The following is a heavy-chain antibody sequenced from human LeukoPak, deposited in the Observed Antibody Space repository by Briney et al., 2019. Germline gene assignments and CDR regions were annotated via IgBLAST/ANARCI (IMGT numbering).Heavy chain of an antibody. CDR1: GGTFSSYA. V-gene: IGHV1-69*05. J-gene: IGHJ6*03. CDR3: AREYQTHTPYDSYMDV. D-gene: IGHD2-2*01. CDR2: IIPIFGTA. Sequence: ASVKVSCKASGGTFSSYAISWVRQAPGQGLEWMGGIIPIFGTANYAQKFQGRVTITTDESTSTAYMELSSLRSEDTAVYYCAREYQTHTPYDSYMDVWCKGTTVTVSS.